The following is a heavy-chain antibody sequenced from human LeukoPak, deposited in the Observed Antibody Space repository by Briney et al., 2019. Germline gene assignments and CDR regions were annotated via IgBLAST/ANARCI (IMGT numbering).Heavy chain of an antibody. D-gene: IGHD3-16*02. CDR3: ASRYYDYVWGSYRPPFGAFDI. CDR1: GGSISSYY. Sequence: SETLSLTCTVSGGSISSYYWSWIRQPPGKGLEWIGYIYYSGSTNYNPSLKSRVTISVDTSKNQFSLKLSSVTAADTAVYYCASRYYDYVWGSYRPPFGAFDIWGQGTMVTVSS. V-gene: IGHV4-59*08. J-gene: IGHJ3*02. CDR2: IYYSGST.